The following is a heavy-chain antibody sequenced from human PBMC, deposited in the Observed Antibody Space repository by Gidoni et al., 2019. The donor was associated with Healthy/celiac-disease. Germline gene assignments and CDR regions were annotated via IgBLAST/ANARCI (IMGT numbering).Heavy chain of an antibody. J-gene: IGHJ6*02. CDR1: GYTFTSYA. D-gene: IGHD5-12*01. V-gene: IGHV1-3*01. Sequence: QVQLVQSGAEVKKPGASVKVSCKASGYTFTSYAMHWVRQAPGQRLEWMGWINAGNGNTKYSQKFQGRVTSTRDTSASTAYMELSSLRSEDTAVYYCARDVMVSGGYVLYYYGMDVWGQGTTVTVSS. CDR2: INAGNGNT. CDR3: ARDVMVSGGYVLYYYGMDV.